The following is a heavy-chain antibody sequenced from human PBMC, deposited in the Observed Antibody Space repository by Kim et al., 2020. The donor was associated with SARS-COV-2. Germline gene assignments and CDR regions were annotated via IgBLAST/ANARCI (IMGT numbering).Heavy chain of an antibody. CDR3: ARGLSSWYLANAFDI. V-gene: IGHV1-8*01. J-gene: IGHJ3*02. Sequence: QKCQGRVTMTRNTDISTAYMELSSLRSEDTAVYYCARGLSSWYLANAFDIWGQGTMVTVSS. D-gene: IGHD6-13*01.